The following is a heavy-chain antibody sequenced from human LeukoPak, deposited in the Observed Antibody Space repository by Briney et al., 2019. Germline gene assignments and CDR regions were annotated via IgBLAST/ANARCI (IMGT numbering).Heavy chain of an antibody. CDR1: GFTFSSYT. D-gene: IGHD3-3*01. V-gene: IGHV3-23*01. J-gene: IGHJ4*02. CDR2: ISGSGDKT. CDR3: AKEIFRSNDY. Sequence: GGSLRLSCAASGFTFSSYTMTWVRQAPGKGLEWVSVISGSGDKTYYADSVRGRFTISRDNSKNTLYLQMNSLRAEDTAMYYCAKEIFRSNDYWGQGTLVTVSS.